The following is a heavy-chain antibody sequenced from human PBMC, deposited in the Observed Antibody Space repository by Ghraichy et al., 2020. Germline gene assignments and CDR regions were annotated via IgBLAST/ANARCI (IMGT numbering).Heavy chain of an antibody. D-gene: IGHD6-19*01. CDR1: GGSIGNSY. V-gene: IGHV4-59*01. CDR2: IYYGGN. Sequence: SETLSLTCTVSGGSIGNSYWNWIRQPPGKGLEWIGYIYYGGNNFNPSLKSRVTMSVDTSKNQFSLKLTSMTAADTAVYYCARAGAGRRVYFDHWGPGTLVTVSS. CDR3: ARAGAGRRVYFDH. J-gene: IGHJ4*02.